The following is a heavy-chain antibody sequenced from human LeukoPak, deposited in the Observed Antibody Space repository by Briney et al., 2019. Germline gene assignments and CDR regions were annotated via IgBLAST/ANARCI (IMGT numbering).Heavy chain of an antibody. CDR1: GDSVSSNSAA. J-gene: IGHJ4*02. Sequence: SQTLSLTCAISGDSVSSNSAAWNWIRQSPSRGLEWLGRTYYRSKWYNDYAVSVKSRITVSPDTSKNQFSLQLNSVTPEDTAVYYCAREDGLGSSQTLFGYWGQGSLVTVSS. D-gene: IGHD3/OR15-3a*01. CDR3: AREDGLGSSQTLFGY. CDR2: TYYRSKWYN. V-gene: IGHV6-1*01.